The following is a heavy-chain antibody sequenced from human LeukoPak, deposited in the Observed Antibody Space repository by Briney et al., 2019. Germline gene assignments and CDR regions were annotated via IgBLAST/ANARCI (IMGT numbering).Heavy chain of an antibody. Sequence: SETLSLTCTVSGGSISSSNYYWGWIRQPPGKGLEWIGSIYYSGSTYYNPSLKSRVTISVDTSKNQFSLKLSSVTAADTAVYYCARLDGYCSGGSCYSFSFVDPWGQGTLVTVSS. CDR2: IYYSGST. D-gene: IGHD2-15*01. CDR3: ARLDGYCSGGSCYSFSFVDP. V-gene: IGHV4-39*01. J-gene: IGHJ5*02. CDR1: GGSISSSNYY.